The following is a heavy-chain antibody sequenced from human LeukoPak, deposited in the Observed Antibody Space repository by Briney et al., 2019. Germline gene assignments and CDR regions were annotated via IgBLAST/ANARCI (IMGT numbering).Heavy chain of an antibody. J-gene: IGHJ4*02. D-gene: IGHD3-16*01. CDR1: GGSLSNYY. Sequence: SETLSLTCTVSGGSLSNYYWSWIRQPPGKGLEWIGDIYDSGSTTYNPSLKSRVTISVDTSKNQFSLKLSSVTAADTALYYCARGRIGGPKAPFDYWGQGTLVTVSS. V-gene: IGHV4-59*01. CDR3: ARGRIGGPKAPFDY. CDR2: IYDSGST.